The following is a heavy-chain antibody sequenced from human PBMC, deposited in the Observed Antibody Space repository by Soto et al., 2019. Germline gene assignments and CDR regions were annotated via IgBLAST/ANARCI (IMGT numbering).Heavy chain of an antibody. CDR1: GGSISSSGYY. Sequence: SETLSLTCTVSGGSISSSGYYWGWIRQPPGKGLEWIGSIYYSGSTYYNPSLKSRVTISVDTSKNQFSLKLSSVTAADTAVYYCASSLVAYIAVADTVNWFDPWGQGTLVTVSS. CDR2: IYYSGST. J-gene: IGHJ5*02. CDR3: ASSLVAYIAVADTVNWFDP. D-gene: IGHD6-19*01. V-gene: IGHV4-39*01.